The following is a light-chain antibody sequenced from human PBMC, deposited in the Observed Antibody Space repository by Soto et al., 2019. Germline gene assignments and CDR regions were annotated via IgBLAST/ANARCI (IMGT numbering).Light chain of an antibody. V-gene: IGKV3-11*01. CDR1: QSVSSY. CDR3: QQRSNWGLT. CDR2: DAS. J-gene: IGKJ4*01. Sequence: EIVLTQSPATLSLSPGERATLSCRASQSVSSYLAWYQQKPGQAPRLLIYDASNRATGIPARVSGSGSGTDVTVTISSLEPEDFAVYYCQQRSNWGLTFGGGTKVEIK.